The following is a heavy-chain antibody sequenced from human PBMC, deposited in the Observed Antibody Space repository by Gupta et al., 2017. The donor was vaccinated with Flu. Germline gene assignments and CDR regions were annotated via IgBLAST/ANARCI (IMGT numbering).Heavy chain of an antibody. CDR3: ARVKSSSHLYYYYGMDV. J-gene: IGHJ6*02. Sequence: QVQLVESGGGLVKPGGSLRLSCAASGFTFSDYYMSWIRQAPGKGLEWVSYISSSSSYTNYADSVKGRFTISRDNAKNSLYLQMNSLRAEDTAVYYCARVKSSSHLYYYYGMDVWGQGTTVTVSS. V-gene: IGHV3-11*05. CDR2: ISSSSSYT. D-gene: IGHD6-6*01. CDR1: GFTFSDYY.